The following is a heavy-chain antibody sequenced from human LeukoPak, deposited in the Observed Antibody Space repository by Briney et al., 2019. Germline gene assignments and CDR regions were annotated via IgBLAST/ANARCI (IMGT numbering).Heavy chain of an antibody. CDR2: ISWNSDNI. J-gene: IGHJ4*02. V-gene: IGHV3-9*01. D-gene: IGHD6-19*01. Sequence: GGSLRLSCAASGFTFDDYAFDWVRQAPGKGLEWVSSISWNSDNIAYADSVKGRFTISRDNAKHSLYLQMNGLRADDTALYYCAKRSGQTWGYFDFWGQGTLVTASS. CDR3: AKRSGQTWGYFDF. CDR1: GFTFDDYA.